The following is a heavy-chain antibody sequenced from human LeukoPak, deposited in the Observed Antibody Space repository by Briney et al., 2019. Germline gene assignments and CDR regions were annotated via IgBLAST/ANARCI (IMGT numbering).Heavy chain of an antibody. CDR2: IYYSGST. CDR1: GGSISSSSYY. V-gene: IGHV4-39*07. J-gene: IGHJ5*02. D-gene: IGHD3-10*01. Sequence: KSSETLSLTCTVSGGSISSSSYYWGWIRQPPGKGLEWIGSIYYSGSTYYNPSLKSRVTISVDTSKNQFSLKLSSVTAADTAVYYCARGRWFGGTRRWPGWFDPWGQGTLVTVSS. CDR3: ARGRWFGGTRRWPGWFDP.